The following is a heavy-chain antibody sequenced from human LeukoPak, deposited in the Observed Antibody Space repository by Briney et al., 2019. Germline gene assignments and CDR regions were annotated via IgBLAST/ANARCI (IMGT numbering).Heavy chain of an antibody. CDR3: ARVSRSSWYFDY. CDR2: ISGSGDNT. Sequence: GGSLRISCAASGFTFSSYAMSWVRQAPGKGLEWVSGISGSGDNTYYADSVKGRFTISRDNSKNTLYLQMNSLRAEDTAVYYCARVSRSSWYFDYWGQGTLVTVSS. D-gene: IGHD6-13*01. CDR1: GFTFSSYA. J-gene: IGHJ4*02. V-gene: IGHV3-23*01.